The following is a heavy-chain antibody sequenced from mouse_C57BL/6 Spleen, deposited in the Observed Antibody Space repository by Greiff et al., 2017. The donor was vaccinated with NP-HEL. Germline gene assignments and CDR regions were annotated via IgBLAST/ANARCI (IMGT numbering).Heavy chain of an antibody. Sequence: QVQLQQPGAELVKPGASVKMSCKASGYTFPSYWITWVKQRPGQGLEWIGDIYPGSGSTNYNEKFKSKATLTVDTSSSTAYMQLSSLTSEDSAVYYCARNYGNYWYFDVWGTGTTVTVSS. V-gene: IGHV1-55*01. J-gene: IGHJ1*03. CDR3: ARNYGNYWYFDV. CDR2: IYPGSGST. D-gene: IGHD2-1*01. CDR1: GYTFPSYW.